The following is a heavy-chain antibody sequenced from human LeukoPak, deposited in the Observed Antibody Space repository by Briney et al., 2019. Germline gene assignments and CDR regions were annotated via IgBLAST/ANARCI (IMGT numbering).Heavy chain of an antibody. J-gene: IGHJ4*02. CDR1: GFTFSSYA. V-gene: IGHV3-23*01. CDR3: AISPDYGDSSDY. Sequence: GGSLRLSCAASGFTFSSYAMSWVRQAPGKGLEWVSAISGSGGSTYYADSVKGRFTISRDNSKNTLYLQMNSLRAEDTVVYYCAISPDYGDSSDYWGQGTLVTVSS. CDR2: ISGSGGST. D-gene: IGHD4-17*01.